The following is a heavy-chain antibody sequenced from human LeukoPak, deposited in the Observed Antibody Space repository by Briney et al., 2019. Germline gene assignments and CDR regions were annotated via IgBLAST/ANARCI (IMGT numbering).Heavy chain of an antibody. CDR3: AKEEIQMWSLDS. Sequence: GGSLRLSCAASGFIFSSYAMHWVRKAPGKGLEWVAFIRYDGSNKYYADSVKGRFIISRDNSKNTLFLQMNSLRAEDTAVYYCAKEEIQMWSLDSWGEGTLVSVSS. CDR2: IRYDGSNK. V-gene: IGHV3-30*02. D-gene: IGHD2-21*01. J-gene: IGHJ4*02. CDR1: GFIFSSYA.